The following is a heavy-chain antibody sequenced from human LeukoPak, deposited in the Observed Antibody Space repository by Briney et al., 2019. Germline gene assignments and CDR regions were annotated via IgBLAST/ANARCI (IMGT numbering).Heavy chain of an antibody. J-gene: IGHJ5*02. Sequence: SQTLSLTCAISGDSVSSNSAAWNWLRQSPSIGLEWLGRTYYSSKWYNDYAVSVKSRITINPDTSKNQFSLQLNSVTPEDTAVYYGARVYSSGWNNWFDPWGQGTLVTVSS. CDR2: TYYSSKWYN. V-gene: IGHV6-1*01. CDR1: GDSVSSNSAA. CDR3: ARVYSSGWNNWFDP. D-gene: IGHD6-19*01.